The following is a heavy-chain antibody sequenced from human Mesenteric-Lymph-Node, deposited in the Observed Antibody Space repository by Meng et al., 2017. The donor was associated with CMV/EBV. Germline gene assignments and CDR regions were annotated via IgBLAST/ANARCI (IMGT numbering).Heavy chain of an antibody. V-gene: IGHV4-39*07. J-gene: IGHJ6*02. D-gene: IGHD3-10*01. CDR1: GGSISSSSYY. CDR3: ARDLWFGEAYHYYGMDV. CDR2: IYYSGST. Sequence: SETLSLTCSVSGGSISSSSYYWGWIRQPPGKGLEWIGSIYYSGSTHYSPYLKSRVTISVDSSKNQISLKLSSLTAADTAVYYCARDLWFGEAYHYYGMDVWGQGTTVTVSS.